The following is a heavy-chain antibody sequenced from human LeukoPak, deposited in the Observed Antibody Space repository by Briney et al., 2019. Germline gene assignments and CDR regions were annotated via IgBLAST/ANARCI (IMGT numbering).Heavy chain of an antibody. D-gene: IGHD3-16*01. CDR1: GFTFSSYS. J-gene: IGHJ5*02. CDR2: ISSTSDII. Sequence: GGSLRLSCSASGFTFSSYSMNWVRQAPGKGLEWVSYISSTSDIIYYADSAKGRFSISRDNAKNSLYLQINSLRAEDTAVYYCARDVAPTYYDYVWGSNTDWFDPWGQGTLVTVSS. V-gene: IGHV3-48*01. CDR3: ARDVAPTYYDYVWGSNTDWFDP.